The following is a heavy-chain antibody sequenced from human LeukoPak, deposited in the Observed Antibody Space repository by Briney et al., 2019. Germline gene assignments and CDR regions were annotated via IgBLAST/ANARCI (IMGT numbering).Heavy chain of an antibody. V-gene: IGHV1-18*01. CDR3: ARRPGIAAAGTLGGAFDI. J-gene: IGHJ3*02. D-gene: IGHD6-13*01. CDR1: GYTFTSYG. Sequence: ASVKVSCKASGYTFTSYGISWVRQAPGQGLEWMGWISAYNGNTNYAQKLQGRVTMTTDTSTSTAYMELRSLRSDDTAVYYCARRPGIAAAGTLGGAFDIWGQGTMVTVSS. CDR2: ISAYNGNT.